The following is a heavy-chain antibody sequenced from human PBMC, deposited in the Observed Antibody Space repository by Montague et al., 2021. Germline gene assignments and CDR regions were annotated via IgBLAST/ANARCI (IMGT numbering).Heavy chain of an antibody. CDR3: AGVGLSYTTSFYGFFDY. CDR1: GFTFSTYA. J-gene: IGHJ4*02. V-gene: IGHV3-23*01. D-gene: IGHD6-6*01. Sequence: SLRLSCAASGFTFSTYAMSWVRQAPGKGLEWVSSISGSGSSPYYADSVQGRFTISRDNLKNTLDNSNNTLYLQMNSLRAEDTAVYYCAGVGLSYTTSFYGFFDYWGQGTLVTVSS. CDR2: ISGSGSSP.